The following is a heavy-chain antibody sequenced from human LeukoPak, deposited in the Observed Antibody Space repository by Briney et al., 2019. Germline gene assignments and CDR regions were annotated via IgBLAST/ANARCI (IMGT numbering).Heavy chain of an antibody. D-gene: IGHD2-15*01. V-gene: IGHV1-46*01. CDR3: ARVPYCSGGSCLLRGYYFDF. J-gene: IGHJ4*02. CDR1: GYSFTNYY. CDR2: INPRGGTT. Sequence: ASVKVSCKTSGYSFTNYYMHWVRQAPGQGLEWMGMINPRGGTTSQPQKFQGRVTMTRDTSTSTVYMELSSLRSEDTAVYYWARVPYCSGGSCLLRGYYFDFWGQGTLVTVSS.